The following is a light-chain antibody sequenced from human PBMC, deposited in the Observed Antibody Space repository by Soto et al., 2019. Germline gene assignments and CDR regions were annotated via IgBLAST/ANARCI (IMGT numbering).Light chain of an antibody. J-gene: IGLJ1*01. Sequence: QSVRTQPAYGSGSPGQSITISCTGTSSDVGGYNYVSWYQHHPGKAPKLIIYDVTNRPSGVSNPFSGSKSGNTASLTISGLQPEDEADYYCSSYTTSNTRQIVFGTGTKVTVL. CDR2: DVT. V-gene: IGLV2-14*03. CDR1: SSDVGGYNY. CDR3: SSYTTSNTRQIV.